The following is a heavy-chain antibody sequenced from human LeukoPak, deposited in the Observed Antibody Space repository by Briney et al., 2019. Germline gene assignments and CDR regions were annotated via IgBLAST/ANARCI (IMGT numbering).Heavy chain of an antibody. J-gene: IGHJ4*02. Sequence: GGSLRLSCAASGFTFSSYWMSWVRQAPGKGLEWVANIKEDGSEKYYVDSVKGRFTISRDNSKNTLYLQMNSLRAEDTAVYYCAKDRRIAVAGGPFDYWGQGTLVTVSS. CDR3: AKDRRIAVAGGPFDY. V-gene: IGHV3-7*03. CDR2: IKEDGSEK. CDR1: GFTFSSYW. D-gene: IGHD6-19*01.